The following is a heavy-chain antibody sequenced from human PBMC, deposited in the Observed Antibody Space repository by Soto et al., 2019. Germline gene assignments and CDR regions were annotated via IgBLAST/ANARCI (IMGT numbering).Heavy chain of an antibody. V-gene: IGHV4-59*01. D-gene: IGHD2-15*01. CDR3: ARALDIVAHGMDV. J-gene: IGHJ6*02. CDR1: GGSISSYY. Sequence: SETLSLTCTVSGGSISSYYWSWIRQPPGKGLEWIGYIYYSGSTNYNPSLKSRVTISVDTSKNQFSLKLSSVTAADTAVYYCARALDIVAHGMDVWGQGTTVTVS. CDR2: IYYSGST.